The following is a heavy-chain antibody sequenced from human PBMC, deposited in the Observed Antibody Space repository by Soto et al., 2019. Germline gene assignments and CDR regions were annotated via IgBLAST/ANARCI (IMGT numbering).Heavy chain of an antibody. CDR3: ARGHCIGGSCYSVGWWFDP. Sequence: QVQLVQSGAEVKKPGSSLKVSCKGSGGPFNTFAFTWLRQAPGQCFEWMGQIIPILGRVNSAQNFQDRLTSTADESTSPADMELSSLTSEDTAVYYCARGHCIGGSCYSVGWWFDPWGQGTPVTVSS. J-gene: IGHJ5*02. CDR1: GGPFNTFA. V-gene: IGHV1-69*01. D-gene: IGHD2-15*01. CDR2: IIPILGRV.